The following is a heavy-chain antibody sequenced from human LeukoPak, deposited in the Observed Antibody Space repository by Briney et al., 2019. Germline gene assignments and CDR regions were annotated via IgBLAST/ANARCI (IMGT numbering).Heavy chain of an antibody. Sequence: SETLSLTCTVSGGSISSYYWSWIRQPPGKGLEWIGYIYYNGSTNYNPSLKSRVTISVDTSKNQFSLKLSSVTAADTAVYYCARDRSGSRTFDYWGQGTLVTVSS. CDR2: IYYNGST. D-gene: IGHD1-26*01. CDR3: ARDRSGSRTFDY. J-gene: IGHJ4*02. CDR1: GGSISSYY. V-gene: IGHV4-59*01.